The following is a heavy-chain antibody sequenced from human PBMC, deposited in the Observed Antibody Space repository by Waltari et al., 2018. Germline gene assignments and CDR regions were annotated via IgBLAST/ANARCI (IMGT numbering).Heavy chain of an antibody. J-gene: IGHJ6*03. CDR1: GYTFTDYY. Sequence: EVQLVQSGAEVKKPGATVKISCKASGYTFTDYYMHWVQQAPGKGLEWMGRVDPEDGETIYAEKCQGRVTITADTSTDTAYMELSSLRSEDTAVYYCATGAPIYGGNSHYYYYMDVWGKGTTVTVSS. CDR2: VDPEDGET. CDR3: ATGAPIYGGNSHYYYYMDV. D-gene: IGHD4-17*01. V-gene: IGHV1-69-2*01.